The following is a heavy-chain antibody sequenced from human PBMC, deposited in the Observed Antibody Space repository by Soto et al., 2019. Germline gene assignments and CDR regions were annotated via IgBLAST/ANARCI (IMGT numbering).Heavy chain of an antibody. V-gene: IGHV1-69*12. J-gene: IGHJ6*02. Sequence: QVQLVQSGAEVKKPGSSVKVSCKASGGTFSSYAISWVRQAPGQGLEWMGGIIPIFGTANYAQKFQGRVTITADESTXXAXMXXSSLRSEDTAVYYCARARTGTVGDWDYYYYYGMDVWGQGTTVTVSS. CDR3: ARARTGTVGDWDYYYYYGMDV. CDR1: GGTFSSYA. CDR2: IIPIFGTA. D-gene: IGHD1-7*01.